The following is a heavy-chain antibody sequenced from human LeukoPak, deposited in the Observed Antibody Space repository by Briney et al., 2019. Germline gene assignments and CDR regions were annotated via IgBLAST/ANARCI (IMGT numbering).Heavy chain of an antibody. CDR3: ARGSAMVNEWFDP. CDR1: GGSISSSNW. V-gene: IGHV4-4*02. CDR2: IYHSGST. J-gene: IGHJ5*02. Sequence: SGTLSPTCAVSGGSISSSNWWSWVRQPPGKGLEWIGEIYHSGSTNYNPSLKSRVTISVDKSKNQFSLKLSSVTAADTAVYYCARGSAMVNEWFDPRGQGTLVTVSS. D-gene: IGHD5-18*01.